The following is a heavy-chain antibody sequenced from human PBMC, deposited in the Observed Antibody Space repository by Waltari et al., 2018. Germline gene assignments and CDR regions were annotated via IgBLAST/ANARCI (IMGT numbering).Heavy chain of an antibody. D-gene: IGHD2-2*03. CDR1: GYAVNSGFY. CDR3: SRQVLGYCTSAACRRLES. J-gene: IGHJ4*02. CDR2: IYHDGTT. V-gene: IGHV4-38-2*01. Sequence: QVQLQESGPGLVKSSETLSLTCDVSGYAVNSGFYCGWIRQAPGKGLEWVATIYHDGTTFYHPSLKSRLSVSMDTSKNQISLTLKSVTAADTALYYCSRQVLGYCTSAACRRLESWGQGTLVTVSS.